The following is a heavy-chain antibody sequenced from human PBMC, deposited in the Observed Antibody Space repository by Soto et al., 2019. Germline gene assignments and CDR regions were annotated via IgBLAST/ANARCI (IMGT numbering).Heavy chain of an antibody. D-gene: IGHD2-15*01. Sequence: QPGGSLRLSCAASGFTFSSYGMHWVRQAPGKGLKWVALIWFDGSDKYYTESVKGRFTISRDNSKSTLYLQMNSLRAEDTAVYYCARLYCSASSCYSVGAFDIRGQGTMVTVSS. CDR1: GFTFSSYG. V-gene: IGHV3-33*01. CDR2: IWFDGSDK. J-gene: IGHJ3*02. CDR3: ARLYCSASSCYSVGAFDI.